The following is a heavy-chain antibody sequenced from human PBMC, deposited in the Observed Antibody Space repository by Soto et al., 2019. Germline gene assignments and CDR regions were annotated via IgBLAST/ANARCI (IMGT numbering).Heavy chain of an antibody. Sequence: GGSLRLSCAASGFTFSDYYMSWIRQAPGKGLEWVSYISSSSYTNYADSVKGRFTISRDNAKNSLYLQMNSLRAEDTAVYYCARDHTGYCSSTSCDSAFDIWGQGTMVTVSS. J-gene: IGHJ3*02. CDR1: GFTFSDYY. CDR3: ARDHTGYCSSTSCDSAFDI. D-gene: IGHD2-2*02. V-gene: IGHV3-11*05. CDR2: ISSSSYT.